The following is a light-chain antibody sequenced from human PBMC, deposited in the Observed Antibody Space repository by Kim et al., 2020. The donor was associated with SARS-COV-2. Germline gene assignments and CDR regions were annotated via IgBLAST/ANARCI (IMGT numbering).Light chain of an antibody. Sequence: SFSPGERATLACRASQSVSSYLVWYQQKPGQAPRLLIHDASNRASGIPARFSGSGSGTDFTLTISSLEPEDFAVYYCQQRTNWPLTFGGGTKVEI. J-gene: IGKJ4*01. CDR3: QQRTNWPLT. V-gene: IGKV3-11*01. CDR2: DAS. CDR1: QSVSSY.